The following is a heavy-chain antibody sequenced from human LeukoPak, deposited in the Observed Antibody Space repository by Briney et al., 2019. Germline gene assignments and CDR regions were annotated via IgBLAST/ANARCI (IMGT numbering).Heavy chain of an antibody. CDR2: INTDGSST. CDR1: GFTFSSYW. J-gene: IGHJ4*02. CDR3: ATEYCSSTSCSPRFDY. D-gene: IGHD2-2*01. Sequence: GGSLRLSCAASGFTFSSYWMHWVRQAPGKGLVWVSRINTDGSSTTYADSVQGRFTISRDNAKDTLYLQMNTLRADDTAVYYCATEYCSSTSCSPRFDYWGQGALVTVSS. V-gene: IGHV3-74*01.